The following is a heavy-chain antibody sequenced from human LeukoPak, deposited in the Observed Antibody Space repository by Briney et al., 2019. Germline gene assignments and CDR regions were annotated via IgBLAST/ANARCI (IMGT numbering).Heavy chain of an antibody. CDR2: ISGSGGST. D-gene: IGHD3-3*01. Sequence: PGGSLRLSCAASGFTFSSYAMSWVRQAPGKGLEWVSAISGSGGSTYYADSVKGRFTIYRDNSKNTLYLQMNSLRAEDTAVYYCAKDTHYDFWSGYPDYWGQGTLVTVSS. V-gene: IGHV3-23*01. J-gene: IGHJ4*02. CDR1: GFTFSSYA. CDR3: AKDTHYDFWSGYPDY.